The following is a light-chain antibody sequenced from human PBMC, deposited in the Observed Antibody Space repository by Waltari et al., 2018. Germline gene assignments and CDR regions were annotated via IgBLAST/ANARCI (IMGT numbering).Light chain of an antibody. CDR2: VNSDGSH. CDR1: SGHRSNI. J-gene: IGLJ3*02. V-gene: IGLV4-69*01. Sequence: QLVLTQSPAASASLGASVKLTCTLSSGHRSNIIALLQQQPGKGPRYLMKVNSDGSHRKGDEIPDRFSGSSSGAERYLTISSLQSEDEADYYCETGGHGTWVFGGGTKLIVL. CDR3: ETGGHGTWV.